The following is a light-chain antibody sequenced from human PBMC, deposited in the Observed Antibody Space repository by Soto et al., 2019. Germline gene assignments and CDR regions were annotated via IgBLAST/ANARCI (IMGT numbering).Light chain of an antibody. CDR3: MQAQQIPWT. J-gene: IGKJ1*01. CDR1: QSLLHSNGYNY. Sequence: DIVMTQSPLSLPVTPGEPASISCRTSQSLLHSNGYNYLDWYLQKPGQSPQLLIYLGSNRASGVHDRFRGSGSGADFTLKSSRVEAEDVGVYYCMQAQQIPWTGGQGTKVEIK. CDR2: LGS. V-gene: IGKV2-28*01.